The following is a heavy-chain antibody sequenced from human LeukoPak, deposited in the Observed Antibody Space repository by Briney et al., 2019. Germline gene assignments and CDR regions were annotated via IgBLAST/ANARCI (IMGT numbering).Heavy chain of an antibody. Sequence: GGSLRPSCAASGFTFSSYAMHWVRQAPGKGLEWVAVISYDGSNKYYADSVKGRFTISRDNSKNTLYLQMNSLRAEDTAVYYCARGPGSWYDPYYFDYWGQGTLVTVSS. CDR1: GFTFSSYA. CDR2: ISYDGSNK. CDR3: ARGPGSWYDPYYFDY. D-gene: IGHD6-13*01. J-gene: IGHJ4*02. V-gene: IGHV3-30*04.